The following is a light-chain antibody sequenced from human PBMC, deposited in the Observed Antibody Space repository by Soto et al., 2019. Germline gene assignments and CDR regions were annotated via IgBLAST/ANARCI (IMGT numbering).Light chain of an antibody. J-gene: IGKJ5*01. Sequence: VLAKSPITLSLSPGERATLSCRASQSVGTYLDWYQQKPGQAPRLLIYDASNRATGIAPRFRGSGSGRNFTLTTISSLPQEVAVYNCRQRSDWPRTFGQGTRVEIK. CDR2: DAS. CDR1: QSVGTY. CDR3: RQRSDWPRT. V-gene: IGKV3-11*02.